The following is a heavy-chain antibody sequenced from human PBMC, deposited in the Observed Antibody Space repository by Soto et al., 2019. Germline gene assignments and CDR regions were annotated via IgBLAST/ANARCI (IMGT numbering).Heavy chain of an antibody. CDR2: IFYDGSDI. Sequence: GGSLRLSCAASGFAFGSYAMHWVRQAPGKGLEWVAFIFYDGSDIYYADSVKGRFTISRDNSKNTLFLQMNSLRVEDTATYYFARDLKLAVAGTGLDSWGQGTQVTVSS. CDR1: GFAFGSYA. D-gene: IGHD6-19*01. J-gene: IGHJ4*02. V-gene: IGHV3-30-3*01. CDR3: ARDLKLAVAGTGLDS.